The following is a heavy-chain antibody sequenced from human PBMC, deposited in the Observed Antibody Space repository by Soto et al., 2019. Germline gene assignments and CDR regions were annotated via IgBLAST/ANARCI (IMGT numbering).Heavy chain of an antibody. Sequence: SETLSLTCTVSGGSISSSSSYWGWIRQPPGKGLEWVGSIYYLGNTYYNPSLGSRVTISVDTSKNQFSLKLSSVTAADTAVYYCARGLNRKNYYDSSGYYYDYWGQGTLVTVSS. J-gene: IGHJ4*02. CDR2: IYYLGNT. V-gene: IGHV4-39*07. CDR1: GGSISSSSSY. CDR3: ARGLNRKNYYDSSGYYYDY. D-gene: IGHD3-22*01.